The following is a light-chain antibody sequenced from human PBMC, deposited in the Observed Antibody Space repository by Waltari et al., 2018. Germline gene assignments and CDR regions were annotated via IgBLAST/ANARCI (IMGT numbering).Light chain of an antibody. J-gene: IGKJ3*01. CDR2: EIS. V-gene: IGKV2D-29*01. CDR1: QSLLPSDGKTY. Sequence: LVMTQNPLSLSVTPGQPASISCKSSQSLLPSDGKTYLFWYLQKPGQPPQLLIYEISNRFSGVPDRLSGSGSGTDFTLKISRVEAEDVGVYYCMHALETRNTFGPGTKVDIK. CDR3: MHALETRNT.